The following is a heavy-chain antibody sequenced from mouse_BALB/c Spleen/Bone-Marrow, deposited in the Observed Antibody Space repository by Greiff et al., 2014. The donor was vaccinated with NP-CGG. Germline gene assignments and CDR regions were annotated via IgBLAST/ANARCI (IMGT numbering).Heavy chain of an antibody. D-gene: IGHD2-1*01. CDR1: GYTFTSYY. J-gene: IGHJ2*01. CDR3: ARSGGNYFYYFDY. Sequence: QVHVKQSGPELVKPGASVRISCKASGYTFTSYYIHWVKQRPGQGLEWIGWIYPGNVNTKCNEKFKGKATLTADKSSSTAYMQLSSLTSEDSAVYFCARSGGNYFYYFDYWGQGTTLTVSS. V-gene: IGHV1S56*01. CDR2: IYPGNVNT.